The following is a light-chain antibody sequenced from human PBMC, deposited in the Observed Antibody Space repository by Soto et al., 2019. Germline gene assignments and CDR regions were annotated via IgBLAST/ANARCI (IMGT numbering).Light chain of an antibody. J-gene: IGKJ1*01. CDR1: QTINNW. Sequence: DIQMTQSPSTLSASIGDRVTITCRASQTINNWLAWYQQKPGKAPNLLIYHASNLETGVPSRFSGSAFGTRFPPTICALHPADFASFYCQNCNSYPWPFGKGTRGDI. CDR2: HAS. CDR3: QNCNSYPWP. V-gene: IGKV1-5*01.